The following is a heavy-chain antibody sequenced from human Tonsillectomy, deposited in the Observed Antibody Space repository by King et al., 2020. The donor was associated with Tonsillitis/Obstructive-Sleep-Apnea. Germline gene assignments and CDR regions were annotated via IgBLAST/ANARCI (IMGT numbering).Heavy chain of an antibody. CDR2: IYYSGST. D-gene: IGHD2-2*02. CDR3: ARVHCSSTSCYTGEYYFDY. V-gene: IGHV4-59*01. Sequence: QMQLQESGPGLVKPSETLSLTCTVSGGSISSYYWSWLRQPPGKGLEWIGYIYYSGSTNYNPSLKSRVTISVDTSKNQFSLKLSSVTAADTAVYYCARVHCSSTSCYTGEYYFDYWGQGTLVTVSS. J-gene: IGHJ4*02. CDR1: GGSISSYY.